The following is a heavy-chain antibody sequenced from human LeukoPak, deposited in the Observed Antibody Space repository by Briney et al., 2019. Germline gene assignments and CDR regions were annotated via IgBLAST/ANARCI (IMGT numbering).Heavy chain of an antibody. V-gene: IGHV3-23*01. CDR1: GFTFSSYA. CDR2: ISGSGSNT. Sequence: GGSLRLSCAASGFTFSSYAMSWVRQAPGKGLEWVSAISGSGSNTYYADSVKGRFTISRDNSKNTLYLQMNSLRAEDTAVYYCAKATAVAGIPWGQGTLVTVSS. J-gene: IGHJ5*02. CDR3: AKATAVAGIP. D-gene: IGHD6-19*01.